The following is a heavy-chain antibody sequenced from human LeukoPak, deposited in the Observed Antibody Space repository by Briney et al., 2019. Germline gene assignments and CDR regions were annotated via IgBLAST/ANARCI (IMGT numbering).Heavy chain of an antibody. V-gene: IGHV3-21*05. D-gene: IGHD3-10*01. J-gene: IGHJ1*01. CDR3: AIDYYGPGNYP. Sequence: PGGSLRLSCAASGFTFSGFSFNWVRQSPSKGLEWVSYISGSTTDVKYADSVKGRFTISRDNAKNSLYLQMDSLTADDTAMYYCAIDYYGPGNYPWGQGTLVTVSS. CDR1: GFTFSGFS. CDR2: ISGSTTDV.